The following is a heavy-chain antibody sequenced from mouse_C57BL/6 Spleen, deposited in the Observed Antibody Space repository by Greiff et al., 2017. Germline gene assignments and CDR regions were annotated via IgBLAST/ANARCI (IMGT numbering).Heavy chain of an antibody. D-gene: IGHD2-4*01. Sequence: VQLQQSGAELVKPGASVKISCKASGYAFSSYWMNWVKQRPGKGLEWIGQIYPGGGDTNYKGKFKGKATLTADKSSSTAYMQLSSLTSEDSAVYFFASRCDYDWGSAMDYWGQGTSGTVSS. CDR2: IYPGGGDT. J-gene: IGHJ4*01. CDR1: GYAFSSYW. CDR3: ASRCDYDWGSAMDY. V-gene: IGHV1-80*01.